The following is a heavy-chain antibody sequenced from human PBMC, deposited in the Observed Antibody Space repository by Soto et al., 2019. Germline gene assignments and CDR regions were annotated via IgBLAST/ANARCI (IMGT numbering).Heavy chain of an antibody. CDR3: AHKGPEDWPLDY. Sequence: QITLKESGPTLVRPTQTLTLTCAFSGFSLSTSGVGVGWIRQPPGKALEWLAVIYWDDSKHYSPSLRSRLTSPKDTSKNPVVLTMTNMDPMDTGTYYCAHKGPEDWPLDYWGQGTLGTVSS. V-gene: IGHV2-5*02. D-gene: IGHD3-9*01. CDR1: GFSLSTSGVG. J-gene: IGHJ4*02. CDR2: IYWDDSK.